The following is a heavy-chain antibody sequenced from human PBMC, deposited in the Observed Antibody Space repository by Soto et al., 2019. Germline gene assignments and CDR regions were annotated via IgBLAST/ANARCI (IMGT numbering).Heavy chain of an antibody. J-gene: IGHJ4*02. CDR3: AKNKSAAKEYYFDY. CDR1: GFTFSSYA. Sequence: PGGSLRLSCAASGFTFSSYAMSWVRQAPGKGLEWVSSISGSGGSTYYADSVKGRFTISRDNSKNTLYLQMNSLRAEDTAVYYCAKNKSAAKEYYFDYWGQGTLVTVSS. D-gene: IGHD2-2*01. CDR2: ISGSGGST. V-gene: IGHV3-23*01.